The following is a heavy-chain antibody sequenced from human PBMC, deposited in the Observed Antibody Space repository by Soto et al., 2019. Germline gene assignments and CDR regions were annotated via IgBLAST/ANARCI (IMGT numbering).Heavy chain of an antibody. CDR1: GFTFSSYG. J-gene: IGHJ3*02. Sequence: VGSLRLSCAASGFTFSSYGMHWVRQAPGKGLEWVAVISYDGSNKYYADSVKGRFTISRDNSKNTLYLQMNSLRAEDTAVYYCAKGGYSGYGMEAFDIWGQGTMVTVSS. CDR3: AKGGYSGYGMEAFDI. D-gene: IGHD5-12*01. V-gene: IGHV3-30*18. CDR2: ISYDGSNK.